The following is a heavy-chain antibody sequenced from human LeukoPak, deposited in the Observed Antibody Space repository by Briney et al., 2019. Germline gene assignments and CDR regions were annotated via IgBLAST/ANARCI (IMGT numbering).Heavy chain of an antibody. CDR2: ISSNGGST. V-gene: IGHV3-64*01. CDR3: ARVGDWNYPTPYFDY. D-gene: IGHD1-7*01. J-gene: IGHJ4*02. CDR1: GFTFSSYA. Sequence: PGGSLRLSCAASGFTFSSYAMHWGRQAPGQGLEYVSAISSNGGSTYYANSVKGRFTISRDNSKNTLYLQMGSLRAEDMAVYYCARVGDWNYPTPYFDYWGQGTLVTVSS.